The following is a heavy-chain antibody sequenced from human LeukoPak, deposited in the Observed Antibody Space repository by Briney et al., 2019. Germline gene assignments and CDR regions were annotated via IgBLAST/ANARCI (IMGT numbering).Heavy chain of an antibody. D-gene: IGHD1-26*01. CDR2: ISSGGSTV. V-gene: IGHV3-48*03. CDR1: GFIFSSYE. J-gene: IGHJ3*02. CDR3: ARVIIVGATGI. Sequence: GGSLRLSCAASGFIFSSYEMNWVRQAPGKGLEWVSYISSGGSTVHYADSVKGRFTISRDNAKNSLYLQMNSLRAEDTAVYYCARVIIVGATGIWGQGTMVTVSS.